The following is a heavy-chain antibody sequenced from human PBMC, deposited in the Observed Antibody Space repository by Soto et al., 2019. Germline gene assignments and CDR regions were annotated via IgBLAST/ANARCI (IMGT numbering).Heavy chain of an antibody. CDR3: ARLPDIVVVQAADDAFDI. Sequence: SETLSLTCSISGGSITPDYWIWIRQPPGKGLEWIGYIYYSGSTNYNPSLKSRVTISVDTSKNQFSLKLSSVTAADTAVYYCARLPDIVVVQAADDAFDIWGQGTMVTVSS. CDR1: GGSITPDY. D-gene: IGHD2-2*01. V-gene: IGHV4-59*08. J-gene: IGHJ3*02. CDR2: IYYSGST.